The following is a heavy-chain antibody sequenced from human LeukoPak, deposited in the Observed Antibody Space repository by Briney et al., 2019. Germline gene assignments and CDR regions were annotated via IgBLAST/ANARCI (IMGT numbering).Heavy chain of an antibody. CDR1: GGSINSYY. V-gene: IGHV4-59*01. CDR3: ARGGVRIFDY. J-gene: IGHJ4*02. CDR2: IYYSGST. D-gene: IGHD1-1*01. Sequence: SETLSLTCTVSGGSINSYYWSWIRQPPGKGLEWIGYIYYSGSTNYNPSLKSRVTISVDTSKNQFSLKLSSVTAADTAVYYCARGGVRIFDYWDQGTLVTVSS.